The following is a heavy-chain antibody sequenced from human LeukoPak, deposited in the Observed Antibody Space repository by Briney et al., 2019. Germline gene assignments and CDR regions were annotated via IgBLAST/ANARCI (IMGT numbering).Heavy chain of an antibody. CDR2: IDPSGGT. D-gene: IGHD1-26*01. CDR3: ARDGSRTAFDI. Sequence: ASVKVSCKASGYTFTGYYMHWVRQAPGQGLEWMGWIDPSGGTDYPQKSQGRVTMTRDTSISTAYMEVSRLTSDDTAVYYCARDGSRTAFDIWGQGTMVTISS. V-gene: IGHV1-2*02. J-gene: IGHJ3*02. CDR1: GYTFTGYY.